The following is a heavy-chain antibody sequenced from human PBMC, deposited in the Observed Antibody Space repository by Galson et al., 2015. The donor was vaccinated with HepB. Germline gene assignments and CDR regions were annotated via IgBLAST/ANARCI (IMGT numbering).Heavy chain of an antibody. CDR3: AKNFARWLVLGGFFDR. Sequence: SLRLSCASSGFPFNDYALHWVRQAPGKGLEWLAVISFDGRSVYYGDSLQGRFTVSRDNSRSTLFLQMNSLRPDDTAVYYCAKNFARWLVLGGFFDRWGQGALVCVSS. CDR2: ISFDGRSV. CDR1: GFPFNDYA. D-gene: IGHD3-22*01. V-gene: IGHV3-30-3*02. J-gene: IGHJ4*03.